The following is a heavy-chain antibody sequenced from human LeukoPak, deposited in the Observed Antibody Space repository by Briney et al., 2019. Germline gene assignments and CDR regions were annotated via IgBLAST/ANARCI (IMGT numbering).Heavy chain of an antibody. D-gene: IGHD3-10*01. CDR2: ISAYNGNT. V-gene: IGHV1-18*01. J-gene: IGHJ5*02. Sequence: ASVKVSCKASGYTFTSYGISWVRQAPGQGLEWMGWISAYNGNTNYAQKLQGRVTMTTDTSTSTAYMELRSLRSDDTAVYYCARDGLLWFGELFDNWFDPWGQGTLVTVSS. CDR3: ARDGLLWFGELFDNWFDP. CDR1: GYTFTSYG.